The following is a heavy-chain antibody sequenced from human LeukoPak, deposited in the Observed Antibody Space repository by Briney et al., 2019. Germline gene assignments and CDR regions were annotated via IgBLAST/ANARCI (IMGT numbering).Heavy chain of an antibody. J-gene: IGHJ4*02. Sequence: ASVKVFCKASGYTFTSYGISWVRQAPGQGLEWMGWISAYNGNTNYAQKLQGRVTMTTDTSTSTAYMELRSLRSDGTAVYYCARTGYYYDSSGQSEDYWGQGTLVTVSS. V-gene: IGHV1-18*01. CDR1: GYTFTSYG. CDR2: ISAYNGNT. D-gene: IGHD3-22*01. CDR3: ARTGYYYDSSGQSEDY.